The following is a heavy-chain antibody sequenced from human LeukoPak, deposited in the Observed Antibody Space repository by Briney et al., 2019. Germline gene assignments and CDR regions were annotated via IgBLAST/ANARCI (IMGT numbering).Heavy chain of an antibody. J-gene: IGHJ4*02. Sequence: PGGSLRLSCAASGLTLSSYAMHWVRQAPGKGLEWVAVISYDGSNKYYADSVKGRFTISRDNSKNTLYLQMNSLRAEDTAVYYCARDPVTAIGYFDYWGQGTLVTVSS. CDR3: ARDPVTAIGYFDY. D-gene: IGHD2-21*02. V-gene: IGHV3-30*04. CDR2: ISYDGSNK. CDR1: GLTLSSYA.